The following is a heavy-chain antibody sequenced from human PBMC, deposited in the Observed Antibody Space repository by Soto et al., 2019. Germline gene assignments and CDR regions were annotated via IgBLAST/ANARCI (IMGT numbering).Heavy chain of an antibody. D-gene: IGHD5-18*01. CDR3: ATERRGWIVSYGYFDY. CDR2: FDPEDGET. J-gene: IGHJ4*02. Sequence: ASVEFCCKISGYTLTELSMHWVRPAPGKGLEWMGGFDPEDGETIYAQKFQGRVTMTEDTSTDTAYMELSSLRSEDTAVYYCATERRGWIVSYGYFDYWGQGTLVPISS. CDR1: GYTLTELS. V-gene: IGHV1-24*01.